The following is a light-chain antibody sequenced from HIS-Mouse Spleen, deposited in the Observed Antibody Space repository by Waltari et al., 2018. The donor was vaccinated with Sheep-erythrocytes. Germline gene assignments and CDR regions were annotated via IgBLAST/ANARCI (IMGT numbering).Light chain of an antibody. CDR3: CSYAGSSTPWV. J-gene: IGLJ3*02. CDR2: EGS. CDR1: RSDVGSYTL. V-gene: IGLV2-23*01. Sequence: QSALTQPASVSGSPGQSIPISCPGTRSDVGSYTLVSWYQQHPGKAPKLMIYEGSKRPSGVSNRFSGSKSGNTASLTISGLQAEDEADYYCCSYAGSSTPWVFGGGTKLTVL.